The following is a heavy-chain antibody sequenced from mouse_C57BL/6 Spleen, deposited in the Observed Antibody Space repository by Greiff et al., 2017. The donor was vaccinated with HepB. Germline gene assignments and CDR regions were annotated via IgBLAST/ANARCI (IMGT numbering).Heavy chain of an antibody. CDR1: GFTFSDYY. D-gene: IGHD2-4*01. J-gene: IGHJ2*01. Sequence: EVMLVESEGGLVQPGSSMKLSCTASGFTFSDYYMAWVRQVPEKGLEWVANINYDGSSTYYLDSLKSRFIISRDNAKNILYLQMSSLKSEDTATYYCARGSHDYDPHYFDYWGQGTTLTVSS. CDR2: INYDGSST. CDR3: ARGSHDYDPHYFDY. V-gene: IGHV5-16*01.